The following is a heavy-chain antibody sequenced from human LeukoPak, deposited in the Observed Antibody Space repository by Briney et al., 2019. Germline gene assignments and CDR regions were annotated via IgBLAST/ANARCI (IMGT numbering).Heavy chain of an antibody. D-gene: IGHD3-16*01. CDR1: GGTFSSYA. CDR2: ISAYNGNT. Sequence: ASVKVSCKASGGTFSSYAISWVRQAPGQGLEWMGWISAYNGNTNYAQKLQGRVTMTTDTSTSTAYMELRSLRSDDTAVYYCARDGVITFGGVWNDYWGQGTLVTVSS. J-gene: IGHJ4*02. CDR3: ARDGVITFGGVWNDY. V-gene: IGHV1-18*01.